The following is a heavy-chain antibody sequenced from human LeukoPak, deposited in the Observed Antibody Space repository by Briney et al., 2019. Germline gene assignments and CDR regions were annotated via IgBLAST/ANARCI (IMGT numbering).Heavy chain of an antibody. CDR2: ISSSSSYI. CDR3: ARGGAVAGISDY. CDR1: GFTFSSYS. D-gene: IGHD6-19*01. Sequence: GGSLRLSCAASGFTFSSYSMNWVRQALGKGLEWVSSISSSSSYIYYADSVKGRFTISRDNAKNSLYLQMNSLRAEDTAVYYCARGGAVAGISDYWGQGTLVTVSS. V-gene: IGHV3-21*01. J-gene: IGHJ4*02.